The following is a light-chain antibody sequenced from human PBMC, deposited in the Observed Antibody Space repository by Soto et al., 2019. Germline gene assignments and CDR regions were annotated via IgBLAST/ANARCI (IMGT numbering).Light chain of an antibody. J-gene: IGKJ4*01. CDR1: HTVANF. CDR3: QQRSNWPPT. CDR2: DVS. Sequence: DTVLIQSPATLSLSPGERATLSCRASHTVANFLAWYQHKPGQAPRLLIYDVSNRATGIPARFSGGGSGTDFTLTISSLEPDDFAVYYCQQRSNWPPTFGGGTNVEI. V-gene: IGKV3-11*01.